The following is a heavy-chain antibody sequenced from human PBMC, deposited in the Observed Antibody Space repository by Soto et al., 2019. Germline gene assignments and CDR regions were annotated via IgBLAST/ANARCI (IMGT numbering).Heavy chain of an antibody. CDR2: ISYDGNNK. CDR3: ARAGCDGGSCYTLVGRRYGMDV. J-gene: IGHJ6*02. D-gene: IGHD2-15*01. V-gene: IGHV3-30-3*01. CDR1: GFTFSSYA. Sequence: QVQLVESGGGVVQPGRSLRLSCAASGFTFSSYAMYWVRQAPGKGLEWMTVISYDGNNKYYADSVKGRFTISRDNSKYALYLQMNSLRAEDTAVYYCARAGCDGGSCYTLVGRRYGMDVWGQGATVTVSS.